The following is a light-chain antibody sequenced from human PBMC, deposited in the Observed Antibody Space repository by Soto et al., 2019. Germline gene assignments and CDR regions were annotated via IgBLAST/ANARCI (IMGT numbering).Light chain of an antibody. CDR3: QTWGTGIQV. V-gene: IGLV4-69*01. J-gene: IGLJ2*01. CDR1: SGHSSYA. Sequence: QLVLTQSPSASASLGASVKLTCTLSSGHSSYAIAWHQQQPEKGPRYLMKLNSDGSHSKGDGIPDRFSGSSSGAERYLTISSLPSEDEADSSCQTWGTGIQVFGGGTKLTVL. CDR2: LNSDGSH.